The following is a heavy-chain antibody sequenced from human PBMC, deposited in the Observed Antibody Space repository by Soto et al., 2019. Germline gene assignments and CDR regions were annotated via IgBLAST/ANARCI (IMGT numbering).Heavy chain of an antibody. V-gene: IGHV1-3*05. CDR1: GYTFTSYA. CDR3: ARDMTGRIAVAGTPPYNWFDP. CDR2: INAGNGNT. J-gene: IGHJ5*02. Sequence: QVQLVQSGAEEKKPGASVKVSCKASGYTFTSYAMHWVRQAPGQRLEWMGWINAGNGNTKYSQKFQGRVTITRDTSASTAYMELSSLRSEDTAVYYCARDMTGRIAVAGTPPYNWFDPWGQGTLVTVSS. D-gene: IGHD6-19*01.